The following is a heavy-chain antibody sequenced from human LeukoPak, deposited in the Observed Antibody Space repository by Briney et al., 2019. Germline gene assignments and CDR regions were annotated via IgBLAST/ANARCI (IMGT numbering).Heavy chain of an antibody. D-gene: IGHD5-12*01. CDR2: VSGGGDST. CDR1: GFTFSNNA. Sequence: PGGSLRLSCVASGFTFSNNAMSWVRQAPGKGLEWVSAVSGGGDSTYYTDSVKGRFTISRDNSKNTLYLQMNSLRAEDTAVYYCAKDLGTINLWRAFDYWGQGTLVTVSS. J-gene: IGHJ4*02. V-gene: IGHV3-23*01. CDR3: AKDLGTINLWRAFDY.